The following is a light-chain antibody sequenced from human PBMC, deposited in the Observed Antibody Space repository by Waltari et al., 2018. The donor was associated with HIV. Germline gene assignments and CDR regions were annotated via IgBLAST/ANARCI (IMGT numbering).Light chain of an antibody. Sequence: QSALTQPRSVSGSLGQSVTISCTGTNSDVGRYNYVSWFQQHPGKAPKLMIYDVSKRPSGVPDRVSCSKSGNTASLTISGLQAEDEADYYCGSYAGSIPFVFGSGTKLTVL. CDR1: NSDVGRYNY. CDR2: DVS. J-gene: IGLJ1*01. CDR3: GSYAGSIPFV. V-gene: IGLV2-11*01.